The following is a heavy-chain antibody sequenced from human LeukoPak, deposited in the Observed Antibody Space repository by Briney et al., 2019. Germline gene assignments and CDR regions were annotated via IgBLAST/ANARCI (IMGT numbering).Heavy chain of an antibody. CDR2: INPAGSDK. CDR3: VRPSRHQKDED. D-gene: IGHD2-2*01. Sequence: PGGSLRLSCAASGFPFSTSWMHWVRQTPKKGLEWVAAINPAGSDKYYVDSVRGRFTISRDNAENSLFLQMNSLRVDDTAVYLCVRPSRHQKDEDWGQGTLVTVSS. J-gene: IGHJ4*02. V-gene: IGHV3-7*01. CDR1: GFPFSTSW.